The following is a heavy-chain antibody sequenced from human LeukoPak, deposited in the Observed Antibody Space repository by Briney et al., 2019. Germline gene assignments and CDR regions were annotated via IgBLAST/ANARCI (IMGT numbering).Heavy chain of an antibody. D-gene: IGHD2-2*02. Sequence: GGSLRLSCSASGFIFSSYAMSWVRQAPGKGLEWVSTLSDGGDTTYYADSLKGRSTISRDNSNNTLYLQMNSLRAEDTAIYYCAKARSGSSASCYNYWGQGTLVTVSS. CDR3: AKARSGSSASCYNY. J-gene: IGHJ4*02. V-gene: IGHV3-23*01. CDR1: GFIFSSYA. CDR2: LSDGGDTT.